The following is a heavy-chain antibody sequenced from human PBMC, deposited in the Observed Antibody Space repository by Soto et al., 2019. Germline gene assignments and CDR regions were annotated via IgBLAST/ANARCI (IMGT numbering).Heavy chain of an antibody. V-gene: IGHV5-51*01. CDR3: ARPRIVVVPAAISPSYYFDY. D-gene: IGHD2-2*01. Sequence: GSLKISCKVSGYSFTSYWIGWVRQMPGKGLEWMGIIYPGDSDTRYSPSFQGQVTISADKSISTAYLQWSSLKASDTAMYYCARPRIVVVPAAISPSYYFDYWGQGTLVTVSS. CDR2: IYPGDSDT. J-gene: IGHJ4*02. CDR1: GYSFTSYW.